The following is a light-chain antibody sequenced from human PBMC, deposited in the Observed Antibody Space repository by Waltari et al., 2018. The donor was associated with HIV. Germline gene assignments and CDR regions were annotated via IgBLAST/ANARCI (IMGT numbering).Light chain of an antibody. CDR1: S. Sequence: SVQWYRQKPGRAPVLVVSDDSECFSGTPARMSGANSGSRATLTISNVEAGDEAVYYCQVWDRSYKEAVFGGGT. V-gene: IGLV3-21*02. CDR2: DDS. J-gene: IGLJ2*01. CDR3: QVWDRSYKEAV.